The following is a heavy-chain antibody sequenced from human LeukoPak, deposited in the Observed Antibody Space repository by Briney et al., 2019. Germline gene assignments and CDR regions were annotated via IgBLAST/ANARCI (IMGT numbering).Heavy chain of an antibody. CDR2: INSDGSAT. V-gene: IGHV3-74*01. Sequence: GGSLRLSCAASGFTFSNYWMHWVRQAPGKGPVWVSRINSDGSATIYADSVRGRFTISRDNAKNTLYLQMSGLRVEDTAVYHCASDSPYYGMDVWGQGTTVTVSS. CDR1: GFTFSNYW. J-gene: IGHJ6*02. CDR3: ASDSPYYGMDV.